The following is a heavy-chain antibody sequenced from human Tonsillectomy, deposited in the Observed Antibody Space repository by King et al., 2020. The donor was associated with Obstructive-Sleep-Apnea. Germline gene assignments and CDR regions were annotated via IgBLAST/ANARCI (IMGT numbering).Heavy chain of an antibody. CDR3: ARGGLVGAIDY. V-gene: IGHV3-30-3*01. D-gene: IGHD1-26*01. CDR2: ISYDGSNK. CDR1: GFTFSHYA. Sequence: VQLVESGGGVVQPGRSLRLSCAASGFTFSHYAVHWVRQAPGKGLDWVAVISYDGSNKYYADSVKGRFTISRDISKSTLFLQMNSLRAEDTAVYYCARGGLVGAIDYWGQGTLVTVSS. J-gene: IGHJ4*02.